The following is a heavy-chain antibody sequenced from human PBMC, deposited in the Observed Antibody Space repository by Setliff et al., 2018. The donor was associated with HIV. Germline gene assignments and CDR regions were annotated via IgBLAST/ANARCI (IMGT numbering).Heavy chain of an antibody. V-gene: IGHV4-34*01. CDR1: GGSFSGYY. CDR2: INRRGST. J-gene: IGHJ4*02. Sequence: ETLSLTCAVYGGSFSGYYWNWIRQPPGKGLEWIGEINRRGSTNYNPSLKSRVTISVDTSKNQFSLKLSSVTAADTAVYYCARVVGTRAVDYWGQGTLVTVSS. CDR3: ARVVGTRAVDY. D-gene: IGHD2-15*01.